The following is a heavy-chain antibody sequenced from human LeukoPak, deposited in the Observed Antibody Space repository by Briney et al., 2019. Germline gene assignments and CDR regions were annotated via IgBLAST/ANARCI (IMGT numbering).Heavy chain of an antibody. J-gene: IGHJ4*02. V-gene: IGHV4-4*07. D-gene: IGHD6-19*01. CDR2: IYTSAST. CDR3: ARVDTSGWHYFDD. Sequence: SETLSLTCTVTGGSISNYYWSWIRQPAGKGLEWIGHIYTSASTNYNPSLKSRVTMSLDTSKNQFSLELNSVTAADTAAYYCARVDTSGWHYFDDWGQGTLVTVSS. CDR1: GGSISNYY.